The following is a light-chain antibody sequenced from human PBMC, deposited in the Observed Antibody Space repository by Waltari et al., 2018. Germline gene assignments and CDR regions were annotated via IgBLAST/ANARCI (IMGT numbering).Light chain of an antibody. J-gene: IGKJ2*01. CDR1: KNIGNN. CDR3: QQYNEWPYT. V-gene: IGKV3-15*01. CDR2: VTS. Sequence: ETIITQSPATLSVSPGEIATHSRRASKNIGNNLAWYQQTPGQAPRLLIYVTSSRSTGIPGRFFGAGSGTDFTLTISSLQSEDFGVYYCQQYNEWPYTFGQGTKVDLK.